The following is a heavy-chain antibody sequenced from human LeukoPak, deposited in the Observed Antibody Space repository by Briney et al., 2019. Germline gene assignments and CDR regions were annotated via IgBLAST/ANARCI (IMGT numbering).Heavy chain of an antibody. CDR3: ARRQQLAELFDY. CDR2: IYYSGST. V-gene: IGHV4-39*01. Sequence: SETLSLTCTVSGGSISSSSYYWGWIRQPPGKGLEWIGSIYYSGSTYYNPSLKSRVTISVDTSKNQFSLRLSSVTAADTAVYYCARRQQLAELFDYWGQGTLVTVSS. D-gene: IGHD6-13*01. J-gene: IGHJ4*02. CDR1: GGSISSSSYY.